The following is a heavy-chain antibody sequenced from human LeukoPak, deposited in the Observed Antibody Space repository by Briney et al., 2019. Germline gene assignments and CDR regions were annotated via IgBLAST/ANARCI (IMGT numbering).Heavy chain of an antibody. CDR2: ITSDSSNI. J-gene: IGHJ4*02. CDR3: ARVFWETVNTGYYSDF. V-gene: IGHV3-21*01. D-gene: IGHD3-22*01. Sequence: GGSLRLSCAASGFTFSSYSMNWVRQAPGKGLEWISSITSDSSNIFYANSVRGRFTISRDNANNALHLQMNSLRAEDTAVYYCARVFWETVNTGYYSDFWGPGTLVTVSS. CDR1: GFTFSSYS.